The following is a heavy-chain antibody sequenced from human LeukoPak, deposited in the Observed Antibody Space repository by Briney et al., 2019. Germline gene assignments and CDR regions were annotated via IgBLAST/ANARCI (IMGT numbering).Heavy chain of an antibody. D-gene: IGHD3-22*01. CDR2: INPNSGGT. CDR3: ARDMYYYDSSGYPAY. J-gene: IGHJ4*02. V-gene: IGHV1-2*02. Sequence: ASVKVSCKASGYTFTGYYMHWVRQAPGQGLEWMGWINPNSGGTNYAQKFQGRVTMTRDTSISTAYMELSRLRSDDTAVYYCARDMYYYDSSGYPAYWCQGTLVTVSS. CDR1: GYTFTGYY.